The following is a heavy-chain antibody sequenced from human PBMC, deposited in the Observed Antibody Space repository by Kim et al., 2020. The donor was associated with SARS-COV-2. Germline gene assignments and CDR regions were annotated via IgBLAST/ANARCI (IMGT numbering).Heavy chain of an antibody. V-gene: IGHV3-23*01. D-gene: IGHD3-10*01. Sequence: KGRFTISRDKTKNTLYLQMNSLRAEDTAVYYCAKDPAMVRGVIIEGGFDYWGQGTLVTVSS. J-gene: IGHJ4*02. CDR3: AKDPAMVRGVIIEGGFDY.